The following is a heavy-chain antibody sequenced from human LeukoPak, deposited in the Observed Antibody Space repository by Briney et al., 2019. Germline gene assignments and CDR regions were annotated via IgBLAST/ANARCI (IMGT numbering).Heavy chain of an antibody. CDR3: ERDPRYFDWLLNNNWFDP. V-gene: IGHV3-7*01. CDR1: GFTFRSYC. Sequence: GGSLRLSCAASGFTFRSYCMIWVSQAPGKGLEWVANIKQDGSEKYYVDSVKGRFTISRDNAKNSLYLQMNSLRAEDTAVYYCERDPRYFDWLLNNNWFDPWGQGTLVTVSS. CDR2: IKQDGSEK. D-gene: IGHD3-9*01. J-gene: IGHJ5*02.